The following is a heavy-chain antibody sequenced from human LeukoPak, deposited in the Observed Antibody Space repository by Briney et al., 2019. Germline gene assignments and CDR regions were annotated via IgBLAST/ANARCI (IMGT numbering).Heavy chain of an antibody. CDR3: ARVTGYMVEDYFDY. D-gene: IGHD5-12*01. J-gene: IGHJ4*02. CDR1: GGSISSYY. V-gene: IGHV4-59*01. CDR2: IYYSGST. Sequence: ASETLSLTCTVSGGSISSYYWSWIRQPPGKGLEWIGYIYYSGSTNYNPSLKSRVTISVDTSKNQFSLRLSSVTAADTAVYYCARVTGYMVEDYFDYWGQGTLVTVSS.